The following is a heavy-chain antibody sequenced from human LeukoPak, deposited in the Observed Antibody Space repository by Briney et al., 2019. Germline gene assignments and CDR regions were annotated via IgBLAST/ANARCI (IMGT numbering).Heavy chain of an antibody. Sequence: SETLSLTCAVYGGSFSGYYWSWIRQPPGKGLEWIGEINHSGSTNYNPSLKSRVTVSVDTSKNQFSLKLSSVTAADTSVYYSARDQNSSGYFYYFDYWGQGTLVTVSS. V-gene: IGHV4-34*01. J-gene: IGHJ4*02. CDR1: GGSFSGYY. CDR2: INHSGST. D-gene: IGHD3-22*01. CDR3: ARDQNSSGYFYYFDY.